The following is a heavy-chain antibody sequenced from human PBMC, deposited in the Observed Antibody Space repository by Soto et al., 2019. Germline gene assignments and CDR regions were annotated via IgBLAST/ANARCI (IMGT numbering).Heavy chain of an antibody. V-gene: IGHV3-21*01. CDR1: VLTFSSYS. Sequence: PVWSLRLSCASSVLTFSSYSMNLVHHTPVEGLEWVSSISSTTNYKYYADSVKGRFTISRDNSKNTLYLQMNSLRAEDTAVYYCARVLSSSGYYYYGMDVWGQGTTVTVSS. CDR2: ISSTTNYK. CDR3: ARVLSSSGYYYYGMDV. D-gene: IGHD6-6*01. J-gene: IGHJ6*02.